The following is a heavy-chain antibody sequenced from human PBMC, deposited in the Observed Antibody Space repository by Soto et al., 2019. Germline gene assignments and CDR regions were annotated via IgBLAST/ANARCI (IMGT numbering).Heavy chain of an antibody. CDR1: GYTFTSYA. CDR2: INAGNGNT. Sequence: VASVKVSCKASGYTFTSYAMHWVRQAPGQRLEWMGWINAGNGNTKYSQKFQGRVTITRDTSASTAYMELSSLRSEDTAVYYCARDAGRPAVARPFGYWGQGTLVTVSS. J-gene: IGHJ4*02. CDR3: ARDAGRPAVARPFGY. V-gene: IGHV1-3*01. D-gene: IGHD6-19*01.